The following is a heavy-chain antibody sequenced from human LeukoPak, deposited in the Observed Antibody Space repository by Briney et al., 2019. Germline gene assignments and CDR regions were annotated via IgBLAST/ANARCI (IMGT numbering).Heavy chain of an antibody. D-gene: IGHD1-26*01. J-gene: IGHJ6*03. V-gene: IGHV3-21*01. CDR1: GFSFSSYN. Sequence: KAWGSLRLSCEASGFSFSSYNMDWVRQTPGKGLEWISSITTSSSYTFYADSVKGRFTISRDNARNSLYLQMNSLTAEDTAVYYCARDPYSGAYGDTYYYFMDVWGKGTTVTISS. CDR2: ITTSSSYT. CDR3: ARDPYSGAYGDTYYYFMDV.